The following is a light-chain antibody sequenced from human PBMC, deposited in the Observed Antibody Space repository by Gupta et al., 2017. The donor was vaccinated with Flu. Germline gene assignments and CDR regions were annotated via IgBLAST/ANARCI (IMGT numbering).Light chain of an antibody. V-gene: IGLV3-21*02. CDR2: DDS. CDR3: QVWDSGSRI. CDR1: NIGSKS. Sequence: SYVLTQPPSVSLAPGQTARIPCGGNNIGSKSVHWYQQKPGQAPVLVVYDDSDRPSGIPERFSGAKSGDTATLTISRVEDGDEADYYCQVWDSGSRIFGGGTKLTVL. J-gene: IGLJ2*01.